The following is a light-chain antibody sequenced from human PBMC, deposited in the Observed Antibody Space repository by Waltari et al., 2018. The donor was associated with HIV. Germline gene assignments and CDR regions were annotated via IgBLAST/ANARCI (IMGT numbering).Light chain of an antibody. CDR3: QKYNSVPLT. V-gene: IGKV1-27*01. J-gene: IGKJ4*01. CDR2: AAS. Sequence: DIQMTQSPSSLSASVRDRVTITCRASQGIKNYLAWYQQKPEKVPKLLIYAASTLQSGVPSRFSGSGSGTDFNLTISSLQPEDVATYYCQKYNSVPLTFGGGTKVEIK. CDR1: QGIKNY.